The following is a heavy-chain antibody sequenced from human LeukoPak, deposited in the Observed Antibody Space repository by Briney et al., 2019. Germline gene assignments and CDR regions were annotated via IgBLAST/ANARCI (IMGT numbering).Heavy chain of an antibody. CDR3: ATQKPELRFLEWLSRFDY. D-gene: IGHD3-3*01. CDR2: IVSSGSTI. J-gene: IGHJ4*02. Sequence: GGSLGFSVAASGLTSGNYSMTWIGQAPGKGLEGVSYIVSSGSTIYYADSVKGRFTISRDNAKNSLYLQMNSLRAEDTAVYYCATQKPELRFLEWLSRFDYWGQGTLVTVSS. V-gene: IGHV3-11*04. CDR1: GLTSGNYS.